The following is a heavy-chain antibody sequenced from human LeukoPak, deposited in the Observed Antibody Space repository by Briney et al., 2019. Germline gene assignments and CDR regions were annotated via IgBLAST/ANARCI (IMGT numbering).Heavy chain of an antibody. D-gene: IGHD5-18*01. CDR3: ARGVGGNSYGLSY. J-gene: IGHJ4*02. CDR1: GFTFSDYW. CDR2: ISSDGSST. V-gene: IGHV3-74*01. Sequence: PGGSLRLSCAASGFTFSDYWMHWVRQAPGKGLMWLSRISSDGSSTSYADSVKGRFSISRDNAKNTLYLQMNSLRAEDAAVYFCARGVGGNSYGLSYWGQGTLVTVSS.